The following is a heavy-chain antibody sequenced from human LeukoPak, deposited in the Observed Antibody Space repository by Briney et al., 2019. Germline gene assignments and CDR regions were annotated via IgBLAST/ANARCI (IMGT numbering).Heavy chain of an antibody. CDR1: GFTFSSYW. V-gene: IGHV3-21*01. CDR2: ISSSSSYI. Sequence: GGSLRLSCAASGFTFSSYWMHWVRQAPGKGLEWVSSISSSSSYIYYADSVKGRFTISRDNAKNSLYLQMNSLRAEDTAVYYCARDQTPNYGDYGDAFDIWGQGTMVTVSS. J-gene: IGHJ3*02. D-gene: IGHD4-17*01. CDR3: ARDQTPNYGDYGDAFDI.